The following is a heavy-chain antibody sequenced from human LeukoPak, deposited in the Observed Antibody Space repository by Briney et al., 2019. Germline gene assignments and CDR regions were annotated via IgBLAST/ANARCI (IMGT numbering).Heavy chain of an antibody. CDR1: GYTFTGYY. Sequence: ASVKVSCKASGYTFTGYYMHWVRQAPGQGLEWMGWINPNSGGTNYAQKFQGRVTMTRDTSISTAYMELSRLRSDDTAVYYCAGSSGYSSSWYFDYWGQGTLVTAAS. V-gene: IGHV1-2*02. J-gene: IGHJ4*02. CDR2: INPNSGGT. D-gene: IGHD6-13*01. CDR3: AGSSGYSSSWYFDY.